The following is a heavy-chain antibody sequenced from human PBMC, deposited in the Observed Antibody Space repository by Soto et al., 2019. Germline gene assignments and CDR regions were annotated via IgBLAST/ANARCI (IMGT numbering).Heavy chain of an antibody. J-gene: IGHJ4*02. V-gene: IGHV4-59*01. Sequence: SETLSLTCTVSGGSISSYYWSWIRQPPGKGLEWIGYIYYSGSTNYNPSLKSRVTISVDTSKNQFSLKLSSVTAADTAVYYCAGVDTAMVIDYWGQGTLVTVSS. CDR3: AGVDTAMVIDY. D-gene: IGHD5-18*01. CDR1: GGSISSYY. CDR2: IYYSGST.